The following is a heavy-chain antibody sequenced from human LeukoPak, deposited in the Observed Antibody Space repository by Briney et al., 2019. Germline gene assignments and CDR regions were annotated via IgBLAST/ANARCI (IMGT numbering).Heavy chain of an antibody. CDR1: GGSISSSY. D-gene: IGHD5-18*01. J-gene: IGHJ6*03. V-gene: IGHV4-59*08. CDR2: IYYSGST. CDR3: ARQEGTAMVTGHYYYYMDV. Sequence: SETLSLTCTVSGGSISSSYWSWIRQPPGKGLEWIGYIYYSGSTNYNPSLKSRVTISVDTSKNQFSLKLSSVTAADTAVYYCARQEGTAMVTGHYYYYMDVWGKGTTVTVSS.